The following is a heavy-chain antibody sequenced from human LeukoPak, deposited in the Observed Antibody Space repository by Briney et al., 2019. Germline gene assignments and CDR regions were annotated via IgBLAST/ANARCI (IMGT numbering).Heavy chain of an antibody. Sequence: ASVKVSCKSSGYTFSVYYMHWVPQAPGQGLEWMGWINPNSGGTNYAQKFQGRVTMTRDTSISTAYMELSRLRSDDTAVYYCARDRPYDSSDSYSAKYYYYYMDVWGKGITVTVSS. V-gene: IGHV1-2*02. J-gene: IGHJ6*03. CDR2: INPNSGGT. CDR3: ARDRPYDSSDSYSAKYYYYYMDV. D-gene: IGHD3-22*01. CDR1: GYTFSVYY.